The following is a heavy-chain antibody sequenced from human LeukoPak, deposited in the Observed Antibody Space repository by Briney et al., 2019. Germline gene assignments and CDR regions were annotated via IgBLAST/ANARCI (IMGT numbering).Heavy chain of an antibody. J-gene: IGHJ4*02. V-gene: IGHV3-11*04. CDR3: ARERTYYYDSSGYHNDY. CDR2: ISSSGSTI. D-gene: IGHD3-22*01. CDR1: GFTFSDYY. Sequence: GGSLRLSCAASGFTFSDYYMSWIRQALGKGLEWVSYISSSGSTIYYADSVKGRFTISRDNAKNSLYLQMNSLRAEDTAVYYCARERTYYYDSSGYHNDYWGQGTLVTVSS.